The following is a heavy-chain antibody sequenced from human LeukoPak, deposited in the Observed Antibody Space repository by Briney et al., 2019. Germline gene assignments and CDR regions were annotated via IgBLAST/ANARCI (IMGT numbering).Heavy chain of an antibody. Sequence: GGSLRLSCAASGFTFSSYAMHWVRQAPGKGLEWVAVISYDGSNKYYADSVKGRFTISRDNPKNTLYLQMNSLRAEDTAVYYCASWRGSGNYGGYFDYWGQGILVTVSS. V-gene: IGHV3-30-3*01. CDR1: GFTFSSYA. D-gene: IGHD3-10*01. J-gene: IGHJ4*02. CDR2: ISYDGSNK. CDR3: ASWRGSGNYGGYFDY.